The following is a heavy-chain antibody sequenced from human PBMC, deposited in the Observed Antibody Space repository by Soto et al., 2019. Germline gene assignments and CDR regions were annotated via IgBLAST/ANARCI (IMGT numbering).Heavy chain of an antibody. CDR3: AKDPHVLLWFGTTNQLYGMDV. Sequence: GGSLRLSCAASGFTFSSYAMSWVRQAPGKGLEWVSAISGSGGSTYYADSVKGRFTISRDNSKNTLYLQMNSLRAEDTAVYYCAKDPHVLLWFGTTNQLYGMDVWGQGTTVTVSS. V-gene: IGHV3-23*01. CDR2: ISGSGGST. CDR1: GFTFSSYA. D-gene: IGHD3-10*01. J-gene: IGHJ6*02.